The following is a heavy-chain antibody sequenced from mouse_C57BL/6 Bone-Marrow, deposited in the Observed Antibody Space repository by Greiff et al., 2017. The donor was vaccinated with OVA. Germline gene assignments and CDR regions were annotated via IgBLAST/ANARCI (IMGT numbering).Heavy chain of an antibody. CDR2: IDPENGDT. D-gene: IGHD1-1*01. V-gene: IGHV14-4*01. CDR1: GFNIKDDY. CDR3: TSPITTVVATNWYFDV. J-gene: IGHJ1*03. Sequence: EVQLQQSGAELVRPGASVKLSCTASGFNIKDDYMHWVKQRPEQGLEWIGWIDPENGDTEYASKFQGKATITADTSSNTAYLQLSSLTSEDTAVYYCTSPITTVVATNWYFDVWGTGTTATVSS.